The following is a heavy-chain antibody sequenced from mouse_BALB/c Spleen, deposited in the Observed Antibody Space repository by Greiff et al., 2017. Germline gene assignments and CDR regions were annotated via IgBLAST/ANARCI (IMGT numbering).Heavy chain of an antibody. CDR1: GYAFSSYW. CDR3: AIFYTTVVATNFDY. D-gene: IGHD1-1*01. J-gene: IGHJ2*01. Sequence: QVQLQQSGAELVRPGSSVKISCKASGYAFSSYWMNWVKQRPGQGLEWIGQIYPGDGDTNYNGKFKGKATLTADKSSSTAYMQLSSLTSEDSAVYFCAIFYTTVVATNFDYWGQGTTLTVSS. CDR2: IYPGDGDT. V-gene: IGHV1-80*01.